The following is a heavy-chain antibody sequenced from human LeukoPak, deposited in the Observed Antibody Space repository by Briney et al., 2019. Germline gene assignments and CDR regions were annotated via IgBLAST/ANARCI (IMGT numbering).Heavy chain of an antibody. D-gene: IGHD3-10*01. CDR2: ISSSSSYI. V-gene: IGHV3-21*01. Sequence: GGSLRLSCAASGFTFSTYSMNWVRQAPGKGLEWVSSISSSSSYIYYADSVKGRFTISRDNAKNSLYLQMNRLRAEDTAVYYCARGSGSYYQFYGMDVWGQGTTVTVSS. CDR3: ARGSGSYYQFYGMDV. J-gene: IGHJ6*02. CDR1: GFTFSTYS.